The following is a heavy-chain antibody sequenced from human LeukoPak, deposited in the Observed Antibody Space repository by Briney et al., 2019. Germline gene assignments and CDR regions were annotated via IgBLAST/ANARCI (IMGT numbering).Heavy chain of an antibody. CDR1: GFTFSSYA. CDR3: ARESDEYSSGWHFDY. D-gene: IGHD6-19*01. V-gene: IGHV3-30-3*01. J-gene: IGHJ4*02. CDR2: ISYDGSNK. Sequence: GGSLRLSCAASGFTFSSYAMHWVRQAPGKGLEWVAVISYDGSNKYYADSVKGRFTISRDNSKNTLYLQMNSLRAEDTAVYYCARESDEYSSGWHFDYWGQGTLVTVSS.